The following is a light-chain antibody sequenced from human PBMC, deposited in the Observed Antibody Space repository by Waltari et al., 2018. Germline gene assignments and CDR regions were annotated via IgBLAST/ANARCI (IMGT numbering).Light chain of an antibody. V-gene: IGKV3-20*01. Sequence: SCRARQSVSRALAWYQQKPGQAPRLLIYGTSNRATGIPDRFSGSGSGTDFSRTISRLEPEDVAVYFCQHYVRLPATFGQGTKVEIK. CDR3: QHYVRLPAT. CDR1: QSVSRA. CDR2: GTS. J-gene: IGKJ1*01.